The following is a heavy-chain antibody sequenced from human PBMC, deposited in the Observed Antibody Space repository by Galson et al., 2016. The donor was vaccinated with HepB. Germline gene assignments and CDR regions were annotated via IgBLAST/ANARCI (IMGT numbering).Heavy chain of an antibody. V-gene: IGHV4-34*01. Sequence: SETLSLTCAVYGGSFSGYYWSWIRQSPGKGLEWIGENNHLGSSNYNPSLRSRVTISVDTSNNQFSLKLNSVTAADTAIYYCARSHSWPSGDNWFDPWGQGTLVIVSS. D-gene: IGHD7-27*01. CDR3: ARSHSWPSGDNWFDP. J-gene: IGHJ5*02. CDR1: GGSFSGYY. CDR2: NNHLGSS.